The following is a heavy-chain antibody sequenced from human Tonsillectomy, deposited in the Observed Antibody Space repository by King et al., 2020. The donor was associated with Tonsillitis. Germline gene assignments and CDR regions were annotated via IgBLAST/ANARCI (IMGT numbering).Heavy chain of an antibody. V-gene: IGHV4-39*01. CDR1: GGSISSSDHY. D-gene: IGHD5/OR15-5a*01. J-gene: IGHJ4*02. Sequence: QLQLQESGPGVVKPSETLSLTCTVSGGSISSSDHYWAWIRQPPGKGLGWIGYMYYSGTIFYNPCLNSRITISGGTSENRISLNLSSVTAADAAVYFCARSVSVSFDYWGQGALVTVSS. CDR3: ARSVSVSFDY. CDR2: MYYSGTI.